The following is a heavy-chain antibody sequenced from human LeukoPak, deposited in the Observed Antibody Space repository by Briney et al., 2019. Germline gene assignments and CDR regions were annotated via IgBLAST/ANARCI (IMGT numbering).Heavy chain of an antibody. Sequence: SETLSLTCTVSGGSISSYYWSWIRQPPGKGLEWIGYIYYSGSTNYNPSLKSRVTISVDMSKNQFSLKLSSVTAADTAVYYCARHGYSYGFDYWGQGTLVTVSS. CDR3: ARHGYSYGFDY. J-gene: IGHJ4*02. V-gene: IGHV4-59*08. CDR1: GGSISSYY. CDR2: IYYSGST. D-gene: IGHD5-18*01.